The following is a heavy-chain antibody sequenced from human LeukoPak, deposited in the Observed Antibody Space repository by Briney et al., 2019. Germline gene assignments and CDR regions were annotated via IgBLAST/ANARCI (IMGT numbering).Heavy chain of an antibody. D-gene: IGHD6-13*01. CDR3: AKDTDGAAAGTTWGH. J-gene: IGHJ4*02. Sequence: AGRSLRLSCAASGFTFSSYAMHWVRQAPGKGLEWVAVISYDGSNKYYADSVKGRFTISRDNAKNSLYLQMNSLRAEDTALYYCAKDTDGAAAGTTWGHWGQGTLVTVSS. CDR2: ISYDGSNK. CDR1: GFTFSSYA. V-gene: IGHV3-30-3*01.